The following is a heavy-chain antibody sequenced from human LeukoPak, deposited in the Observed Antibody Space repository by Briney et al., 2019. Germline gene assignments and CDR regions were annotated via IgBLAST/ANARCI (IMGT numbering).Heavy chain of an antibody. J-gene: IGHJ4*02. CDR1: GFTFSSYS. D-gene: IGHD6-19*01. CDR2: ISGSGGST. V-gene: IGHV3-23*01. CDR3: AKNGYSSGWAHLDY. Sequence: PGGSLRLSCAASGFTFSSYSMNWVRQAPGKGLEWVSAISGSGGSTYYADSVKGRFTISRDNSKNTLYLQMNSLRAEDTAVYYCAKNGYSSGWAHLDYWGQGTLVTVSS.